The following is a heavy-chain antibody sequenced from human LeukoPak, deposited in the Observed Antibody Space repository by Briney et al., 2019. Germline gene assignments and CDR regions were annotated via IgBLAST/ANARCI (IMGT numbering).Heavy chain of an antibody. CDR2: ISDDGVKK. D-gene: IGHD1-26*01. J-gene: IGHJ4*02. CDR1: GFTFSSYY. Sequence: TGGSLRLSCAASGFTFSSYYMYWVRQAPGKGLEWVTFISDDGVKKYYADSVKGRFSISRDNYKKTLYLHMDSLRAEDTAVYFCARVWETQYYFDHWGQGTLVTVSS. V-gene: IGHV3-30-3*01. CDR3: ARVWETQYYFDH.